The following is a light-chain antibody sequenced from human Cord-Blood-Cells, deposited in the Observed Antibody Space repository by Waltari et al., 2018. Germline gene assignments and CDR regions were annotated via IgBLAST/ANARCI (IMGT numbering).Light chain of an antibody. J-gene: IGKJ2*01. Sequence: EIVLTQSPATLSLSPWERATLSCRASQSVSSYLAWYQQKPGQAPRLLIYDASNRSTGIPARFRCSGSGTDFTLTISSLEPEDFAVYYCQQRSAFGQGTKLEIK. CDR2: DAS. CDR3: QQRSA. CDR1: QSVSSY. V-gene: IGKV3-11*01.